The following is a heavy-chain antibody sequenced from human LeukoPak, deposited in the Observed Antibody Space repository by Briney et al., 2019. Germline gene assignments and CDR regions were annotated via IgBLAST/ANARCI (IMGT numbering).Heavy chain of an antibody. V-gene: IGHV3-21*01. D-gene: IGHD5-12*01. J-gene: IGHJ4*02. CDR2: ISSSSSYI. CDR1: GFTFSSYS. CDR3: ARDLSLFRGYDWKPFRY. Sequence: GGSLRLSCAASGFTFSSYSMNWVRQAPGKGLEWVSYISSSSSYIYYADSVKGRFTISRDNAKNSLYLQMNSLRAEDTAVYYCARDLSLFRGYDWKPFRYWGQGTLVTVSS.